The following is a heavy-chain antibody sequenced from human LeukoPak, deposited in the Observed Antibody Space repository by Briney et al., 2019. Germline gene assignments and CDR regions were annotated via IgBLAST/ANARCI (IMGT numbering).Heavy chain of an antibody. CDR1: GFTFSSYS. D-gene: IGHD3-3*01. V-gene: IGHV3-21*01. Sequence: GGSLRLSCAASGFTFSSYSMNWVRQAPGKGLEWVSSISSSSSYIYYADSVKGRFTISRDNAKNSLYLQMNSLRAEDTAVYYCAREPRYDFWSGYYPAVDAFDIWGQGTMVTVSS. J-gene: IGHJ3*02. CDR3: AREPRYDFWSGYYPAVDAFDI. CDR2: ISSSSSYI.